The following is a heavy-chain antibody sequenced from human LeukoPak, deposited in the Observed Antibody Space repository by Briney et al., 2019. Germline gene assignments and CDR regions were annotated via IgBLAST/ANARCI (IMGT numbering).Heavy chain of an antibody. CDR2: MNPNSGNT. J-gene: IGHJ4*02. V-gene: IGHV1-8*01. D-gene: IGHD3-3*01. CDR3: ASGSASKYYDFWSGYYRLDY. Sequence: GASVKVSCKASGYTFTSYDINWVRQATGQGLEWMGWMNPNSGNTGYAQKFQGRVTMTRNTSISTAYMELSSLRSEDTAVYYCASGSASKYYDFWSGYYRLDYWGQGTLVTDSS. CDR1: GYTFTSYD.